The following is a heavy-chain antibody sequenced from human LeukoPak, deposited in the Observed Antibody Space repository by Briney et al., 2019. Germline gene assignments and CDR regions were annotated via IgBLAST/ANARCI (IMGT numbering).Heavy chain of an antibody. J-gene: IGHJ4*02. CDR3: AKNPGGYDYRFDY. CDR1: GFTFSSYV. Sequence: GGSLSLSCAASGFTFSSYVMSWVRQAPGKGLEWVSAISGSGGRTYYADSVKGRFTISRDKSKNTLYPQMNSLRAEDTAVYYCAKNPGGYDYRFDYWGQGTLVTVSS. D-gene: IGHD5-12*01. CDR2: ISGSGGRT. V-gene: IGHV3-23*01.